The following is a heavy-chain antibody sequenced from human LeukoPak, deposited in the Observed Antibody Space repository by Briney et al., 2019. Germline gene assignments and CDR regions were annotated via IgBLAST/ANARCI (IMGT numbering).Heavy chain of an antibody. V-gene: IGHV5-51*01. CDR3: ARSPFEGYCSSTGCPYFDY. Sequence: GESLKISCKGSGYSFTSYWIGWVCQMPGKGLEWMGIIYPGDSDTRYSPSFQGQVTISADKSISTAYLQWSSLKASDTAMYYCARSPFEGYCSSTGCPYFDYWGQGTLVTVSS. D-gene: IGHD2-2*01. CDR2: IYPGDSDT. CDR1: GYSFTSYW. J-gene: IGHJ4*02.